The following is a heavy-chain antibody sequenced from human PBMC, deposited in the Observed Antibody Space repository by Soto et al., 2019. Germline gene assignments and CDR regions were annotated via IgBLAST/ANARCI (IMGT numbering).Heavy chain of an antibody. D-gene: IGHD6-13*01. CDR2: IYYSEST. CDR3: ARLRLPRVFALYYYDYGMDV. J-gene: IGHJ6*02. V-gene: IGHV4-59*04. CDR1: GGSISSYY. Sequence: SETLSLTCTVSGGSISSYYWSWIRQPPGKGLEWIGYIYYSESTYYNPSLKSRVTISVDTSKNQFSLKLSSVTAADTAVYYCARLRLPRVFALYYYDYGMDVWGQGTTVTVSS.